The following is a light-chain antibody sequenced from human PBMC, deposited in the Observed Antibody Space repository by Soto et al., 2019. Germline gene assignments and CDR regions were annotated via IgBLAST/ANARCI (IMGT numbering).Light chain of an antibody. J-gene: IGKJ1*01. V-gene: IGKV3-15*01. Sequence: EIVMTQSPATLSVSPGDRATLSCRASQSVASNLAWYQQKPGKGPRLLIYGASTRATGVPARFSGSGSGTDFTLTIISLQSEDFAVYYCQQYNNWPPWTFGQGTKVEIK. CDR3: QQYNNWPPWT. CDR2: GAS. CDR1: QSVASN.